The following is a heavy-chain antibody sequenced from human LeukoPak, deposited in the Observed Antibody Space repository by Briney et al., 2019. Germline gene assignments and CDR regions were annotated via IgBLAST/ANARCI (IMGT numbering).Heavy chain of an antibody. J-gene: IGHJ5*02. Sequence: GGSLRLSCAASGFTFSSYEMNWVRQAPGKELEWVSYISSSGSTIYYADSVKGRFTISRDNAKNSLYLQMNSLRAEDTAVYYCAREAVAGTAPWGQGTLVTVSS. CDR2: ISSSGSTI. D-gene: IGHD6-19*01. CDR3: AREAVAGTAP. V-gene: IGHV3-48*03. CDR1: GFTFSSYE.